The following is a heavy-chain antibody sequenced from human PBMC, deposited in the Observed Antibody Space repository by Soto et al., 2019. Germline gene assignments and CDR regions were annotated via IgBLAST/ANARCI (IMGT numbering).Heavy chain of an antibody. Sequence: SQTLSLTCAISGDSVSSNSAAWNWIRQSPSRGLEWLGRTYYRSKWYNDYAVSVKSRITINPDTSKNQFSLQLNSVTPEDTAVYYCARVMDCSSTSCYFLDVWGQGTTVTVSS. J-gene: IGHJ6*02. CDR1: GDSVSSNSAA. D-gene: IGHD2-2*01. V-gene: IGHV6-1*01. CDR3: ARVMDCSSTSCYFLDV. CDR2: TYYRSKWYN.